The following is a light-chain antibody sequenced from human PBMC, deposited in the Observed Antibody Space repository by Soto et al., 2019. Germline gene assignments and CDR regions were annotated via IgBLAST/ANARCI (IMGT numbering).Light chain of an antibody. CDR2: NNN. V-gene: IGLV1-44*01. J-gene: IGLJ3*02. CDR1: SSNIGSNI. CDR3: SAWDDSLNGRV. Sequence: QSVLTQPRSASGTPGQRVTISCSGRSSNIGSNIVNWYQQLPGTAPKLLIYNNNQRPSGVPDQFSGSKSGSSASLAISGLPYEDEADYYCSAWDDSLNGRVFGGGTKLTVL.